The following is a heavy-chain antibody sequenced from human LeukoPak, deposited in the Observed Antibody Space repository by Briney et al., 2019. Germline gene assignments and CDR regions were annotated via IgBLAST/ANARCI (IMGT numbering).Heavy chain of an antibody. CDR1: GYTFTGYY. D-gene: IGHD5-18*01. Sequence: GASVKVSCKASGYTFTGYYMHWVRQAPGQGLEWMGWISAYNGNTNYAQKLQGRVTMTTDTSTSTAYMELRSLRSDDTAVYYCARSKVSGYSYGTGAFDIWGQGTMVTVSS. CDR3: ARSKVSGYSYGTGAFDI. CDR2: ISAYNGNT. J-gene: IGHJ3*02. V-gene: IGHV1-18*04.